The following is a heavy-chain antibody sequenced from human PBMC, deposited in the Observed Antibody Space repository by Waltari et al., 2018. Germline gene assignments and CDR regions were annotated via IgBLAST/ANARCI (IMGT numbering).Heavy chain of an antibody. J-gene: IGHJ6*03. CDR1: GVSVSTPNYY. CDR3: ARTYYDFWSYYYYMDV. D-gene: IGHD3-3*01. V-gene: IGHV4-39*07. CDR2: VYYTGNT. Sequence: QLQLQESGPGLVQPSETLSLTCTVSGVSVSTPNYYWAWIRQPPGKELEWIGSVYYTGNTLYNPSLKSRLSLSVDTSKNQFSLKLSSVTAADTAVYYCARTYYDFWSYYYYMDVWGKGTTVTVSS.